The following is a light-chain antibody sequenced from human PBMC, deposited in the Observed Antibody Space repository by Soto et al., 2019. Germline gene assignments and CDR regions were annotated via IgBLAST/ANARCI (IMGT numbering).Light chain of an antibody. CDR3: LQYNNWPQT. CDR2: DAS. CDR1: KSVSNY. Sequence: EVVLTQSPGTLSLSPGERATLAWRASKSVSNYLAWYQQTPGQAPRLLIYDASNRATGIPARFSGSGSGTEFTLTISSLQSEDFAFYYCLQYNNWPQTFGQGTKVDI. J-gene: IGKJ1*01. V-gene: IGKV3D-15*01.